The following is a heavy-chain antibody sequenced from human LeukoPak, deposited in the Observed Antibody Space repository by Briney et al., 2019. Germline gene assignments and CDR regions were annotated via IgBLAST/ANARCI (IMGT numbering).Heavy chain of an antibody. V-gene: IGHV3-48*01. CDR2: ISSSIITI. D-gene: IGHD6-19*01. J-gene: IGHJ4*02. Sequence: GGSLRLSCAASRFTFSSYSMNWVRQAPGKGLEWVSYISSSIITIYYTDAVKGRFAISRDNAKNSLYLQMNSLRAEDTAVYYCARESGAEAGHFDYWGQGTLVTVSS. CDR3: ARESGAEAGHFDY. CDR1: RFTFSSYS.